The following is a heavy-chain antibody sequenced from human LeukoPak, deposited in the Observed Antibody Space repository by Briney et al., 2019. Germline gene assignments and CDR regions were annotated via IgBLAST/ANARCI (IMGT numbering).Heavy chain of an antibody. D-gene: IGHD3-10*01. J-gene: IGHJ3*02. CDR2: IIPILGIA. V-gene: IGHV1-69*04. CDR3: ARAPNYGSGSYYRDAFDI. CDR1: GGTFSSYA. Sequence: SVKVSCKASGGTFSSYAISWVRQAPGQGLEWMGRIIPILGIANYAQKFQGRVTITADKSTSTAYMELSSLRSEDTAVYYCARAPNYGSGSYYRDAFDIWGQGTMVTVSS.